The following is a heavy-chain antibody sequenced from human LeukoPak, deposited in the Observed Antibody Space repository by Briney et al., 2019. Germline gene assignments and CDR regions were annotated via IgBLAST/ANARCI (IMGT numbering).Heavy chain of an antibody. J-gene: IGHJ6*02. CDR1: GGTFSSYA. V-gene: IGHV1-69*13. Sequence: GASVTVSCKASGGTFSSYAISWVRQAPGQGLEWMGGIIPIFGTANYAQKFQGGVTITADESTSTAYMELSSLRSEDTAVYYCARDPGGLHYYYYGMDVWGQGTTVTVSS. CDR3: ARDPGGLHYYYYGMDV. CDR2: IIPIFGTA. D-gene: IGHD3-16*01.